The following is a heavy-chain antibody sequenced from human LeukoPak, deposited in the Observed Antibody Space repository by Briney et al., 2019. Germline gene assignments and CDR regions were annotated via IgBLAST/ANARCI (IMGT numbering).Heavy chain of an antibody. V-gene: IGHV4-4*08. J-gene: IGHJ3*02. Sequence: SETLSLTCTVSGGSISSYYWSWIRQPPGKGLEWIGRIYTSGSTNYNPSLKSRVTISVDTSKNQFSLKLSSVTAADTAVYYCASDRIEVDAFDIWGQGTMVTVSS. CDR1: GGSISSYY. CDR2: IYTSGST. CDR3: ASDRIEVDAFDI. D-gene: IGHD2-15*01.